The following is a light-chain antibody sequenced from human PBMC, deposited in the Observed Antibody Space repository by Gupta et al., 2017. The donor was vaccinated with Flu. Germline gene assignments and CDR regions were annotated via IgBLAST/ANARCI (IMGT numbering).Light chain of an antibody. Sequence: SYELTQPLSVSVSPGQTASITCSGYKLGDKYACWYQQKPGQSPVLVIYQDSKRPSGIPERFSGSNSGNTATLTISGTQAMDEADYYCQAWDSSTAYWVFGGGTKLTVL. CDR3: QAWDSSTAYWV. V-gene: IGLV3-1*01. J-gene: IGLJ3*02. CDR2: QDS. CDR1: KLGDKY.